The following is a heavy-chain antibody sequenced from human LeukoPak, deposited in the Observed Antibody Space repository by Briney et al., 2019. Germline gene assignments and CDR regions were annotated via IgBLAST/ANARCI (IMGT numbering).Heavy chain of an antibody. Sequence: PSETLSLTCTVSGGSISSYYWSWIRQPPGKGLEWIGYIYYSGSTNYNPSLKSRVTISVDTSKNQFSLKLSSVTAADTAVYYCAREGSEFPHDAFDIWGQGTMVTVSS. D-gene: IGHD2-15*01. V-gene: IGHV4-59*01. CDR2: IYYSGST. J-gene: IGHJ3*02. CDR1: GGSISSYY. CDR3: AREGSEFPHDAFDI.